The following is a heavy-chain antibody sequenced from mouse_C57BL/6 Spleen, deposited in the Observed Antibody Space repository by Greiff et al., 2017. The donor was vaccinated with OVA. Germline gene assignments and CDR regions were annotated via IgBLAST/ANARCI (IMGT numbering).Heavy chain of an antibody. CDR3: VRLLTTDSGMDY. V-gene: IGHV10-1*01. Sequence: EVQVVESGGGLVQPKGSLKLSCAASGFSFNTYAMNWVRQAPGKGLEWVARIRSKSNNYATYYADSVKDRFTISRDDSESMLYLQMNNLKTEDTAMYYCVRLLTTDSGMDYWGQGTSVTVSS. CDR2: IRSKSNNYAT. J-gene: IGHJ4*01. D-gene: IGHD1-1*01. CDR1: GFSFNTYA.